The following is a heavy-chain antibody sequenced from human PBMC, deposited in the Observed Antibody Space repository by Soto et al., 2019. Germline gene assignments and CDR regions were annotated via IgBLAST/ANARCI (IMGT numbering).Heavy chain of an antibody. CDR2: IKGDGSEK. Sequence: EVHLVESGGDLVQPGGSLRLSCAASGFTFSSHWMSWVRQAPGKGLEWVANIKGDGSEKYYVDSVKGRFTISRDNAKNSLFLQMNRLRVEDTALYYCSKDVRWGQGTLVTVSS. CDR1: GFTFSSHW. V-gene: IGHV3-7*04. CDR3: SKDVR. J-gene: IGHJ4*02.